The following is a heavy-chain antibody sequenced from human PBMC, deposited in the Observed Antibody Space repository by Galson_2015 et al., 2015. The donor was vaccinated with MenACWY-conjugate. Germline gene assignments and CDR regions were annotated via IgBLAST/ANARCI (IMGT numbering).Heavy chain of an antibody. V-gene: IGHV3-30*02. CDR1: GFTFSSYG. CDR3: AKSNYDILTGYGEYLDY. D-gene: IGHD3-9*01. Sequence: SLRLSCAASGFTFSSYGMHWVRQAPGKGLEWVAFIRYDGSNKYYADSVKGRFTISRDNSKNTLYLQMNSLRAEDTAVYYCAKSNYDILTGYGEYLDYWGQGTLVTVSS. J-gene: IGHJ4*02. CDR2: IRYDGSNK.